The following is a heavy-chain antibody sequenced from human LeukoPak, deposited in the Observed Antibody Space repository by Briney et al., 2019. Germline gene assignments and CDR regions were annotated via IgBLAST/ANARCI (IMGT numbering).Heavy chain of an antibody. J-gene: IGHJ6*02. V-gene: IGHV4-59*06. CDR3: ARARFLEGSTGSYGLDV. CDR2: IYYSGAT. CDR1: GGSISNYY. Sequence: SETLSLTCTVSGGSISNYYWTWIRQNPGKGLEWIGYIYYSGATYYNPSLESRLTISVDTSKNQFSLNLRSVSAADTAVYFCARARFLEGSTGSYGLDVWGQGTTVTVSS. D-gene: IGHD3-3*01.